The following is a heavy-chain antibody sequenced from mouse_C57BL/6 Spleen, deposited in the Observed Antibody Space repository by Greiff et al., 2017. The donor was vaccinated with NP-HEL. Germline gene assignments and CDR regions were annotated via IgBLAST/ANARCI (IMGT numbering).Heavy chain of an antibody. CDR1: GFTFSSYA. CDR2: ISDGGSYT. J-gene: IGHJ4*01. D-gene: IGHD2-12*01. CDR3: ARGTDDGYAMDY. Sequence: EVQLVESGGGLVKPGGSLKLSCAASGFTFSSYAMSWVRQTPEKRLEWVATISDGGSYTYYPDNVKGRFTISRDNAKNNLYLQMSHLKSEDTAMYYCARGTDDGYAMDYWGQGTSVTVSS. V-gene: IGHV5-4*01.